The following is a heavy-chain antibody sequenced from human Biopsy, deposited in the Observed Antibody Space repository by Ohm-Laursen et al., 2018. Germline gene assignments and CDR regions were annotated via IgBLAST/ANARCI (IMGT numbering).Heavy chain of an antibody. Sequence: VKISCKASGVTFDTYAFGWARQAPGQGLEWMGGRIPYFNTIYYARNFQDSAVITADRSARTTDMQLSGLRPDDTAVYYCVGGQRGPPIGVTVPGDAFDLWGPGTMVTVSP. CDR2: RIPYFNTI. V-gene: IGHV1-69*13. D-gene: IGHD2/OR15-2a*01. J-gene: IGHJ3*01. CDR1: GVTFDTYA. CDR3: VGGQRGPPIGVTVPGDAFDL.